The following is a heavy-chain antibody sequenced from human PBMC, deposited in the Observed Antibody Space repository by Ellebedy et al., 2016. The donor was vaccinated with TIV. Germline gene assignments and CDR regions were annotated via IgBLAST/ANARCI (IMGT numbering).Heavy chain of an antibody. J-gene: IGHJ6*03. Sequence: SETLSLTXTVSGGSISSYYWSWIRQPPGKGLEWIGYIYYSGSTNYNPSLKSRVTISVDTSKNQFSLKLSSVTAADTAVYYCARPQDQGEWFDMDVWGKGTTVTVSS. V-gene: IGHV4-59*08. CDR2: IYYSGST. CDR1: GGSISSYY. D-gene: IGHD3-3*01. CDR3: ARPQDQGEWFDMDV.